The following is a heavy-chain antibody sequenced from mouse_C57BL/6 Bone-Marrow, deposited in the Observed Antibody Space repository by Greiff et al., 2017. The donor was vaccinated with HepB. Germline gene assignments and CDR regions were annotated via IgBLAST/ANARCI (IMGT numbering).Heavy chain of an antibody. CDR1: GFTFSSYG. CDR3: ARLGLHYYGSSYAMDY. D-gene: IGHD1-1*01. V-gene: IGHV5-6*01. CDR2: ISSGGSYT. Sequence: EVQLQQSGGDLVKPGGSLKLSCAASGFTFSSYGMSWVRQTPDKRLEWVATISSGGSYTYYPDSVKGRFTISRDNAKNTLYLQMSSLKSEDTAMYYCARLGLHYYGSSYAMDYWGQGTSVTVSS. J-gene: IGHJ4*01.